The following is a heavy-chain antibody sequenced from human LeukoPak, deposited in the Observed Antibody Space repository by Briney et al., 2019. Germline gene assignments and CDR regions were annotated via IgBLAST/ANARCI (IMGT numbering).Heavy chain of an antibody. V-gene: IGHV4-30-4*01. Sequence: SQTLSLTCTVSGGSISSGDYYWSWIRQPPGKGLEWIVYIYYSGSTYYNPSLKSRVTTSVDTSKNQFSLKLSSVTAADTAVYYCASYSGYDTPRFDYWGQGTLVTVSS. J-gene: IGHJ4*02. CDR2: IYYSGST. CDR3: ASYSGYDTPRFDY. D-gene: IGHD5-12*01. CDR1: GGSISSGDYY.